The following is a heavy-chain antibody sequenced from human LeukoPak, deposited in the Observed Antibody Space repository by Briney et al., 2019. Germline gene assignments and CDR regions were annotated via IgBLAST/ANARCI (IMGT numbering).Heavy chain of an antibody. CDR2: ISYDGSNK. J-gene: IGHJ4*02. V-gene: IGHV3-30*18. D-gene: IGHD6-19*01. CDR1: GFTFSSYG. CDR3: AKDNQVAGTFDY. Sequence: GGSLRLSCAASGFTFSSYGMHWVRQAPGKGLEWVAVISYDGSNKYYADSVKGRFTISRDNSKNTLYLKMNSLRAEDTAVYYCAKDNQVAGTFDYWGQGTLVTVSS.